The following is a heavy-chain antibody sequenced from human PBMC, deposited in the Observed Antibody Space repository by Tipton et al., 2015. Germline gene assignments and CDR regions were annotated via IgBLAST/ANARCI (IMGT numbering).Heavy chain of an antibody. Sequence: GLVKPSDTLSLTCSVSSDSISKYYWSWIRQPPGKELEWIGYIQYSGSTNYNPSLKSRVTISVDTSKNQFSLKLSSVTAADTAVYYCARAPVVAATPEYPYYYYGMDVWGQGTTVTVSS. D-gene: IGHD2-15*01. V-gene: IGHV4-59*12. J-gene: IGHJ6*02. CDR3: ARAPVVAATPEYPYYYYGMDV. CDR2: IQYSGST. CDR1: SDSISKYY.